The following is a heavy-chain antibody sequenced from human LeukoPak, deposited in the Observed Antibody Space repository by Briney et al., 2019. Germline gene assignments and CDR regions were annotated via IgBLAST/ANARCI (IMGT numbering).Heavy chain of an antibody. CDR1: GFTFRNYW. Sequence: PGGSLRLSCAASGFTFRNYWMSWVRQAPGKGLEWVANIKQDGSEKYYVASVRGRFTISRDNSLYLQMNSLRAEDTAVYYCAREASYFDSSGSYYYYYYGMDVWGQGTTVTVSS. J-gene: IGHJ6*02. CDR3: AREASYFDSSGSYYYYYYGMDV. CDR2: IKQDGSEK. V-gene: IGHV3-7*01. D-gene: IGHD3-22*01.